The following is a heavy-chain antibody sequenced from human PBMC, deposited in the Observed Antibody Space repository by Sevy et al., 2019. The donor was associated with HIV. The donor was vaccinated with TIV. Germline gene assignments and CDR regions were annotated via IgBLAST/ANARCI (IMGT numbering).Heavy chain of an antibody. J-gene: IGHJ6*02. Sequence: GGSLRLSCTASGFIFSNYWMSWVRQAPGKGLEWVANIKQDGSEKYYVDSVKGRFTISRDNTKNSRYLQMNSLRAEDTAGYYCARAGGDTVVVSTAIGILIMDVWGQGTTVTVSS. D-gene: IGHD2-2*02. V-gene: IGHV3-7*01. CDR3: ARAGGDTVVVSTAIGILIMDV. CDR2: IKQDGSEK. CDR1: GFIFSNYW.